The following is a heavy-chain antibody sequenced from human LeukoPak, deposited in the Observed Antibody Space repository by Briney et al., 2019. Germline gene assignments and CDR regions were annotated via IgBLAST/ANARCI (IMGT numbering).Heavy chain of an antibody. D-gene: IGHD4-11*01. CDR1: GFTFDDYA. CDR2: ISWNSGSI. Sequence: GGSLRLSCAASGFTFDDYAMHWVRHAPGKGLEWVSGISWNSGSIGYADSVKGRFTISRDNAKNSLYLQMNSLRAEDTALYYCAKAVTNYFDYWGQGTLVTVSS. J-gene: IGHJ4*02. CDR3: AKAVTNYFDY. V-gene: IGHV3-9*01.